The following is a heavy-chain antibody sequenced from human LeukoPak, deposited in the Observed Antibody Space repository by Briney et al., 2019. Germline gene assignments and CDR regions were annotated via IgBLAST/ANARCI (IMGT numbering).Heavy chain of an antibody. CDR1: GFTFGNYW. V-gene: IGHV3-7*03. CDR3: ATTQTFDY. D-gene: IGHD2-15*01. J-gene: IGHJ4*02. CDR2: VKQDGSEK. Sequence: PGESLRLSCTASGFTFGNYWMSWIRQAPGKGLEWVANVKQDGSEKYYVDSVKGRFSISRDNAKSSLDLQMNNLRAEDTAVYYCATTQTFDYWGQGTLVTVSS.